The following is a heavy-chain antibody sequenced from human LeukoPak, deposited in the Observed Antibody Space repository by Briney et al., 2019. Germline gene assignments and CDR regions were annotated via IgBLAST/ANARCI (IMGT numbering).Heavy chain of an antibody. J-gene: IGHJ5*01. V-gene: IGHV6-1*01. CDR1: GDSVSSHTAA. CDR2: TYYRSTWST. D-gene: IGHD3-10*01. Sequence: SQTLSLTCNISGDSVSSHTAAWNWIRQSPSRGLEWLGRTYYRSTWSTDYAVSVQSRITINPDTSRNHFSLQLSSVTPEDTAVYYCARDRGGFDSWGQGTLVAVSS. CDR3: ARDRGGFDS.